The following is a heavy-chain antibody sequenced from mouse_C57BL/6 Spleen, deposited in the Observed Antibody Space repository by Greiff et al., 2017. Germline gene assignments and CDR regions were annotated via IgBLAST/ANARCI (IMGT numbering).Heavy chain of an antibody. Sequence: VQLQQSGAELVRPGASVTLSCKASGYTFTDYEMHWVKQTPVHGLEWIGAIDPETGGTAYNQKFKGKAILTADKSSSTAYMELRSLKSEDSAVYYCTIYGGYAMDYWGQGTSVTVSS. D-gene: IGHD1-1*02. CDR2: IDPETGGT. CDR3: TIYGGYAMDY. J-gene: IGHJ4*01. CDR1: GYTFTDYE. V-gene: IGHV1-15*01.